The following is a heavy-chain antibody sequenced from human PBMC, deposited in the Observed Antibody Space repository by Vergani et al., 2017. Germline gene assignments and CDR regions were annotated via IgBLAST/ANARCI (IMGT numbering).Heavy chain of an antibody. J-gene: IGHJ6*02. D-gene: IGHD3-9*01. V-gene: IGHV3-43*01. Sequence: EVQLVESGGVVVQPGGSLRLSCAASGFTFDDYTMHWVRQAPGKGLEWVSRISWDGGSTYYADSVQGRFTISRDNSKNSLYLQMNSLRTEDTALYYCARAGTRXFDGLFPRYYGMDVWGQGTTVTVSS. CDR1: GFTFDDYT. CDR3: ARAGTRXFDGLFPRYYGMDV. CDR2: ISWDGGST.